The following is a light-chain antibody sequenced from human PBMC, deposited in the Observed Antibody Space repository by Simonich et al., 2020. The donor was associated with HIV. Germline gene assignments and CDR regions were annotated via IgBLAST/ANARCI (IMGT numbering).Light chain of an antibody. V-gene: IGLV2-14*03. CDR2: DIS. CDR1: SSDVGGYNY. CDR3: SSYTSSTTYVL. Sequence: QSALTQPASVSGSPGQSITISCTGTSSDVGGYNYVSWYQKPPGKAPKLMIYDISKRPPGVSNRFAGSKSGNTASLTISGLHAEDEADYYCSSYTSSTTYVLFGGGTKLTVL. J-gene: IGLJ2*01.